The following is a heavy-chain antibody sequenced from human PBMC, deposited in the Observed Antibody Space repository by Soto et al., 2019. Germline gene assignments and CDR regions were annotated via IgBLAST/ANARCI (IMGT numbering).Heavy chain of an antibody. Sequence: PXETLSVTCAVAGVSISSSNWWSWVRQPPVKGLEWIGEIYHSGSTNYNPSLKSRVTISVDKSKNQFSLKLSSVTAADTAVYYCARDLYCSSTSCPRHAFDTWGQGTMVTVSS. J-gene: IGHJ3*02. V-gene: IGHV4-4*02. CDR1: GVSISSSNW. CDR2: IYHSGST. CDR3: ARDLYCSSTSCPRHAFDT. D-gene: IGHD2-2*01.